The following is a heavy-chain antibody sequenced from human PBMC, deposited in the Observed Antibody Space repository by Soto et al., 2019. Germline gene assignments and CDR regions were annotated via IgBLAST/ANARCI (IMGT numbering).Heavy chain of an antibody. CDR3: ASDANLGFSSSWFMDY. CDR2: VYNDGSNK. D-gene: IGHD6-13*01. CDR1: GFSFSSYG. Sequence: QVQLVESGGGVVQSGSSLRLSCAGSGFSFSSYGMHWVRQAPGKGLEWVAIVYNDGSNKYYGDSVKGRFTISRDNSRNSVFLQMNSRRADDTAVYYCASDANLGFSSSWFMDYWGQGSRVNVSS. V-gene: IGHV3-33*01. J-gene: IGHJ4*02.